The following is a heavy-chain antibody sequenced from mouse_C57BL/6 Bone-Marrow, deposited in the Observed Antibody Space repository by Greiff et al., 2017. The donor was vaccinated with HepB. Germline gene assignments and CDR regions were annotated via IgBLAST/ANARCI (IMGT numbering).Heavy chain of an antibody. D-gene: IGHD1-1*01. J-gene: IGHJ1*03. CDR3: AHYYYGSRGYFDV. Sequence: VQLQQSGAELVKPGASVKLSCTASGFNIKDYYMHWVKQRTEQGLEWIGRSDPEDGETKYAPKFQGKATITADTTSNTAYLQLSSLTSEDTAVYYCAHYYYGSRGYFDVWGTGTTVTVSS. CDR1: GFNIKDYY. V-gene: IGHV14-2*01. CDR2: SDPEDGET.